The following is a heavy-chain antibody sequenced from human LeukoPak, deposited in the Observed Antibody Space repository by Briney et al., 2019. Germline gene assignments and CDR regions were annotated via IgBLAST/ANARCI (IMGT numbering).Heavy chain of an antibody. Sequence: GGSLRLSCAASGFTFSSYVMHWVRQAPGKGLEWVAVIWDDGSNKYYPDSVKGRFTISRDNSKNTLYLQMNSLRAEDTAVYYCATFSRVVVVPAAMDYWGQGTLVTVLS. V-gene: IGHV3-33*01. CDR3: ATFSRVVVVPAAMDY. CDR1: GFTFSSYV. J-gene: IGHJ4*02. CDR2: IWDDGSNK. D-gene: IGHD2-2*01.